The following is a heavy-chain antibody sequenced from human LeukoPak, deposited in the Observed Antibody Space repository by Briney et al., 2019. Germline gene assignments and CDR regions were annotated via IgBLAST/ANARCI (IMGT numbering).Heavy chain of an antibody. J-gene: IGHJ6*04. D-gene: IGHD3-10*01. V-gene: IGHV3-48*03. CDR2: ISSGGGAK. Sequence: GGSLRLSCAASGFTFSNYEMHWVRQAPGKGLEGISYISSGGGAKYYADSVKGRFTISRDIVNSSLFLQVNSLRAEDTAVYYCARGTYGSGTYGRYGMDVWGKGTTVTVSS. CDR3: ARGTYGSGTYGRYGMDV. CDR1: GFTFSNYE.